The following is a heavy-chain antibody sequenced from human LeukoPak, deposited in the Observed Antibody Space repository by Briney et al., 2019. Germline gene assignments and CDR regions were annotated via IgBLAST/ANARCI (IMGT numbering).Heavy chain of an antibody. V-gene: IGHV4-39*02. CDR1: GGSISSSNYF. J-gene: IGHJ4*02. Sequence: PSETLSLTCQVSGGSISSSNYFWGWIRQPPGKGLEWIGSIHYSGSTYYNPSLKSRVTISVDTSNNQLSLKLSSVTATDTAVYYCARDFGYSSGWYRDWGQGTLVTVSS. D-gene: IGHD6-19*01. CDR2: IHYSGST. CDR3: ARDFGYSSGWYRD.